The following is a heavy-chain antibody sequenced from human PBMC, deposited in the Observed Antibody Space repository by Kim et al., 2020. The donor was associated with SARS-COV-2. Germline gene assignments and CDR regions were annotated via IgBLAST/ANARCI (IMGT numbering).Heavy chain of an antibody. V-gene: IGHV3-30-3*01. CDR2: ISYDGSNK. D-gene: IGHD2-2*02. CDR3: AREGSRYCSSTSCYTFSY. J-gene: IGHJ4*02. Sequence: GGSLRLSCAASGFTFSSYAMHWVRQAPGKGLEWVAVISYDGSNKYYADSVKGRFTISRDNSKNTLYLQMNSLRAEDTAVYYCAREGSRYCSSTSCYTFSYWGQGTLVTVSS. CDR1: GFTFSSYA.